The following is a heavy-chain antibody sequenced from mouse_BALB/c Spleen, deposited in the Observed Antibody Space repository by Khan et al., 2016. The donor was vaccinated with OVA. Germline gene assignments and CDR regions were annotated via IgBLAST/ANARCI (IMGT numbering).Heavy chain of an antibody. D-gene: IGHD1-1*02. V-gene: IGHV9-3-1*01. CDR3: ASGGYWYFDV. Sequence: QIQLVQSGPELKKPGETVKISCKASGYTFTNYGMNWVKQTPGKDLKWMGSINTYTGEPTYADDFKGRFAFSLDTSASTAYLQINNLKNEDTATYFCASGGYWYFDVWGAGTTVTVSS. J-gene: IGHJ1*01. CDR2: INTYTGEP. CDR1: GYTFTNYG.